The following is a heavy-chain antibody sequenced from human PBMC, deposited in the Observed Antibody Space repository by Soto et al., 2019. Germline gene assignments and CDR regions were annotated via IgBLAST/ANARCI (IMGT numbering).Heavy chain of an antibody. J-gene: IGHJ6*02. Sequence: QVQLVESGGGVVQPGRSLRLSCAASGFTFSSYAMHWVRQAPGKGLEWVAVISYDGSNKYYADSVKGRFTISRDNSKKTLYMKMNSLRAEDTAVYYCARESIVVVVAARVDGMDVWGQGTTVTVSS. CDR2: ISYDGSNK. V-gene: IGHV3-30-3*01. CDR1: GFTFSSYA. CDR3: ARESIVVVVAARVDGMDV. D-gene: IGHD2-15*01.